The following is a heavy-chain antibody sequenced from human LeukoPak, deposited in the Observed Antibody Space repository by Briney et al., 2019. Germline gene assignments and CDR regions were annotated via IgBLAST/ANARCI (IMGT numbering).Heavy chain of an antibody. V-gene: IGHV4-30-2*01. J-gene: IGHJ6*02. CDR3: ARNGDYRYGMDV. CDR1: GGSISSGGYS. CDR2: IYHSGST. Sequence: PSQTLSLTCAVSGGSISSGGYSWSWIRQPPGKGLEWIGYIYHSGSTYYNPSLKNRVTISVDRSKNQFSLKLSSVTAADTAVYYCARNGDYRYGMDVWGQGTTVTVSS. D-gene: IGHD4-17*01.